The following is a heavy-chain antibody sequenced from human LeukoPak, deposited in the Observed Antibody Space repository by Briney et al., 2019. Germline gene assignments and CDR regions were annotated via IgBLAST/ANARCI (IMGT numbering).Heavy chain of an antibody. J-gene: IGHJ4*02. D-gene: IGHD6-19*01. Sequence: GGSLRLSCAVSGITFNNYAMNWIRQAPGKGLEWVSRINSDGSTTNYADSVRGRFTISRDNAKNTLYLQMNSLRADDTAVYYCARSRWLDAFDYWGQGTLVTVSS. CDR3: ARSRWLDAFDY. V-gene: IGHV3-74*01. CDR1: GITFNNYA. CDR2: INSDGSTT.